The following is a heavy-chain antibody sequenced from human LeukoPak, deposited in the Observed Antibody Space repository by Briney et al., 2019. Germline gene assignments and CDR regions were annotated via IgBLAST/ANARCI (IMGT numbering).Heavy chain of an antibody. CDR1: GFTFSSYA. D-gene: IGHD6-19*01. J-gene: IGHJ4*02. Sequence: GGSVRLSCAASGFTFSSYAMSWVRQAPGKGLEWVSAISGSGGSTYYADSVKGRFTISRDNSKNTLYLQMNSLRAEDTAVYYCAKVKRYSSGWYDYWGQGTLVTVSS. CDR3: AKVKRYSSGWYDY. CDR2: ISGSGGST. V-gene: IGHV3-23*01.